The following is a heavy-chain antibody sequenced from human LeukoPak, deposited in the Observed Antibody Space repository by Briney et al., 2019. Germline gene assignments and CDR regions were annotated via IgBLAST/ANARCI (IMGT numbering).Heavy chain of an antibody. J-gene: IGHJ3*02. CDR3: ATQYSSSEDAFDI. Sequence: GGSLRLSCAASGFMFNDYWMMWVRQAPGKGLEWVAVIWYDGSNKYYADSVKGRFTISRDNSKNTLYLQMKSLRAEDTAVYYCATQYSSSEDAFDIWGQGTMVTVSS. CDR2: IWYDGSNK. V-gene: IGHV3-33*08. D-gene: IGHD6-13*01. CDR1: GFMFNDYW.